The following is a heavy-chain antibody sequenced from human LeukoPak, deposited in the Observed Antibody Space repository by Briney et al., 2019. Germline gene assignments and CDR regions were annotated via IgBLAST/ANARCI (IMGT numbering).Heavy chain of an antibody. CDR2: IKSKADGGTK. CDR3: TTEQQQGPFDP. J-gene: IGHJ5*02. V-gene: IGHV3-15*01. Sequence: GGSLRLSCAASGFTFSNAWMSWVRQAPGKGLEWVGRIKSKADGGTKDYSAHVKGRFTISRDDSKNTLYLQMNSLKPEDTVVYYCTTEQQQGPFDPWGQGTLVTVSS. D-gene: IGHD6-13*01. CDR1: GFTFSNAW.